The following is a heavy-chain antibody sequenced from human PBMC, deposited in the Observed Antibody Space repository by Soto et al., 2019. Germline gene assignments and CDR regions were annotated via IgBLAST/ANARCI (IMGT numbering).Heavy chain of an antibody. Sequence: EVQLVESGGGLVKPGGSLRLSCAASGFTFSSYSMNWVRQAPGKGLEWVSSISSSSSYIYYADSVKGRFTISRDNAKNSLCLQIKSLSAEDTAVYYCARDTGIRCFDYWGQGTLVTVSS. D-gene: IGHD2-8*02. J-gene: IGHJ4*02. CDR1: GFTFSSYS. CDR3: ARDTGIRCFDY. V-gene: IGHV3-21*01. CDR2: ISSSSSYI.